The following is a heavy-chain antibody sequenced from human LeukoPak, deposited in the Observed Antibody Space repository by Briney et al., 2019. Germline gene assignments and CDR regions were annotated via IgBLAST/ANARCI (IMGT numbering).Heavy chain of an antibody. J-gene: IGHJ4*02. CDR2: ISWNSGSI. CDR3: AKDMAGMGQQLVYYFDY. Sequence: PGGSLRLSCAASGFTFDDYAMHWVQQAPGKGLEWVSGISWNSGSIGYADSVKGRFTISRDNAKNSLYLQMNSLRAEDTALYYCAKDMAGMGQQLVYYFDYWGQGTLVTVSS. CDR1: GFTFDDYA. V-gene: IGHV3-9*01. D-gene: IGHD6-13*01.